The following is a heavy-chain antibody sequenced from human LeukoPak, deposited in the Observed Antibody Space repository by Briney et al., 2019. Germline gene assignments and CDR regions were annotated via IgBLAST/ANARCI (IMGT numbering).Heavy chain of an antibody. Sequence: GGSLRLSCAASGFTFSGSAMHWVRQAPGKGLEWVSIIYSGGSTFYADSVKGRFTISRDNSKNTLYLQMNSLRAEDTAVYSCAKEVRSSGGWYSDYWGQGTLVTVSP. V-gene: IGHV3-53*01. J-gene: IGHJ4*02. CDR3: AKEVRSSGGWYSDY. CDR2: IYSGGST. D-gene: IGHD6-19*01. CDR1: GFTFSGSA.